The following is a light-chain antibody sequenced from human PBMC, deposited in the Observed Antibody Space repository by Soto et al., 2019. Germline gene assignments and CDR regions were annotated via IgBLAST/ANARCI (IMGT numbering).Light chain of an antibody. V-gene: IGLV1-40*01. Sequence: QSVLTQPPSVSGAPGQRVTISCTGSSSNIGAGYDVHWYQQLPGTAPKLLIYGNINRPSGVPDRFSGSKSGTSASLAITGLQAEDEADYYFQSYDSSLSGSAVFGGGTKVTVL. CDR1: SSNIGAGYD. J-gene: IGLJ2*01. CDR3: QSYDSSLSGSAV. CDR2: GNI.